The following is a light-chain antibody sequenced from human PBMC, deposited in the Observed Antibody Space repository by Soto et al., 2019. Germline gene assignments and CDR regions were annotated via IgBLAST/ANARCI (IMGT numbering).Light chain of an antibody. CDR1: SSDVNGHTY. Sequence: QSVVTQPASVSGSPRQSINISYTGTSSDVNGHTYVSCYQHHPGKAPKLIIYDVSNRPSGVSNLFSGSKSGNTASLTISGLQPEDEADYYCSSYTTSNTRQIVFGTGTKVTVL. CDR3: SSYTTSNTRQIV. V-gene: IGLV2-14*03. CDR2: DVS. J-gene: IGLJ1*01.